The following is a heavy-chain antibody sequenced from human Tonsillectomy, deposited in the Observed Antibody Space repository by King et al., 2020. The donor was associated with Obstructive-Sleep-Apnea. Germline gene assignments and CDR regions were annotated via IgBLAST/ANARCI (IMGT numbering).Heavy chain of an antibody. V-gene: IGHV3-30*18. CDR2: ISYDGRNK. CDR3: AKVTGSYEFFYYGMDV. Sequence: VQLVESGGGVVQPGRSLRLSCGASGFTFSSYGMHWVRQAPGKGLEWVAVISYDGRNKYYADSVKGRFTISRDNSKNTLYLQMNSLRGEDTAVYYGAKVTGSYEFFYYGMDVWGQGTTVTVSS. J-gene: IGHJ6*02. CDR1: GFTFSSYG. D-gene: IGHD3-10*01.